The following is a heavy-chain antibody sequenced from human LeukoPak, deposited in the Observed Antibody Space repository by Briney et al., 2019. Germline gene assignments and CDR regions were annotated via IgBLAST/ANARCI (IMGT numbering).Heavy chain of an antibody. CDR1: GYTLTELS. CDR2: FDPEDGET. CDR3: ATGLSYYDFWSGRIY. J-gene: IGHJ4*02. Sequence: GASVKVSCKVSGYTLTELSMHWVRQAPGKGLEWMGGFDPEDGETIYAQKFKGRVTMTEETSTDTAYMELSSLRSEDTAVYYCATGLSYYDFWSGRIYWGQGTLVTVSS. D-gene: IGHD3-3*01. V-gene: IGHV1-24*01.